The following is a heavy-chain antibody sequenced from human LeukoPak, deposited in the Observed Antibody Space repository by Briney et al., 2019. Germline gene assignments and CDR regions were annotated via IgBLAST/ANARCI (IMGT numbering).Heavy chain of an antibody. CDR3: ARESSSWRYYYYYMDV. CDR1: GGSISSYY. CDR2: IYTSGST. D-gene: IGHD6-13*01. V-gene: IGHV4-4*07. J-gene: IGHJ6*03. Sequence: SQTLSLTCTVSGGSISSYYWSWIRQPAGKGLEWIGRIYTSGSTNYNPSLKSRVTISVDTSKNQFSLKLSSVTAADTAVYYCARESSSWRYYYYYMDVWGKGTTVTVSS.